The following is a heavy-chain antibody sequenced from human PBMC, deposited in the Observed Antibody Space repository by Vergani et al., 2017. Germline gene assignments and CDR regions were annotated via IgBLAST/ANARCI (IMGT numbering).Heavy chain of an antibody. D-gene: IGHD2-2*01. Sequence: VQLVESGGGLVKPGGSLRLSCAASGFTFSDYYMSWVRQAPGKGLEWVSVIYSGGSTYYADSVKGRFTISRDNSKNTLYLQMNSLRAEDTAVYYCARGREDIVVVPAAIRSYWYFDLWGRGTLVTVSS. CDR2: IYSGGST. V-gene: IGHV3-66*02. J-gene: IGHJ2*01. CDR3: ARGREDIVVVPAAIRSYWYFDL. CDR1: GFTFSDYY.